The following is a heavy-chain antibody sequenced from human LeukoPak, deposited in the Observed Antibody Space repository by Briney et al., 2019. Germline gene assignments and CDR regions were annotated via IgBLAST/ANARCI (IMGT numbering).Heavy chain of an antibody. D-gene: IGHD4-17*01. Sequence: SETLSLTCTVSGGSISSYYWSWIRQPPGKGLEWIGYIYYSGSTNHNPSLKSRVTISVDTSKNQFSLKLSSVTAADTAVYYCARHRGYGDYSFDYWGQGSLVTVSS. J-gene: IGHJ4*02. V-gene: IGHV4-59*08. CDR3: ARHRGYGDYSFDY. CDR1: GGSISSYY. CDR2: IYYSGST.